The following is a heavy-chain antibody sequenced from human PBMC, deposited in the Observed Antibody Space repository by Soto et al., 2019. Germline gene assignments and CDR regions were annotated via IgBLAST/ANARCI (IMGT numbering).Heavy chain of an antibody. J-gene: IGHJ3*02. CDR3: ARAGYCSGGSCYRAFDI. CDR2: IYYSGST. D-gene: IGHD2-15*01. Sequence: PSETLSLTCTVSGGSIGSYYWSWIRQPPGKGLEWIGYIYYSGSTNYNPSLKSRATISVDTSKNQFSLKLSSVTAADTAVYYCARAGYCSGGSCYRAFDIWGQGTMVTVSS. CDR1: GGSIGSYY. V-gene: IGHV4-59*01.